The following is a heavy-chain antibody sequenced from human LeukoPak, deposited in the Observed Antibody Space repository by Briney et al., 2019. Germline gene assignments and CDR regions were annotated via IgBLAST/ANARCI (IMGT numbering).Heavy chain of an antibody. D-gene: IGHD6-25*01. CDR2: INHSGST. V-gene: IGHV4-34*01. Sequence: PSETLSLTCAVYGGPFSGYYWSWIRQPPGKGLEWIGEINHSGSTNYNPSLKSRVTISVDTSKNQFSLKLSSVTAADTAVYYCARAVQRQPGQRGEWGQGTLVTVSS. J-gene: IGHJ4*02. CDR3: ARAVQRQPGQRGE. CDR1: GGPFSGYY.